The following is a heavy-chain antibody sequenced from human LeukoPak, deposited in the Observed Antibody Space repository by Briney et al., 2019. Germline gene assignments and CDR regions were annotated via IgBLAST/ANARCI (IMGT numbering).Heavy chain of an antibody. CDR2: INHSGST. J-gene: IGHJ4*02. CDR3: ARGGQWHPFDY. Sequence: SETLSLTCAVYGGSFSGYYWSWIRQPPGKGLEWIGEINHSGSTNYNPSLKSRVTISVDTSKNQFSLKLSSVTAADTAVYYCARGGQWHPFDYWGQGALVTVSS. CDR1: GGSFSGYY. D-gene: IGHD6-19*01. V-gene: IGHV4-34*01.